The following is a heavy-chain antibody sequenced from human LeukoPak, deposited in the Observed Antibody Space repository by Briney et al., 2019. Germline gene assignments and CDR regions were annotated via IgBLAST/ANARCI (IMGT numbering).Heavy chain of an antibody. J-gene: IGHJ6*02. D-gene: IGHD2-2*01. CDR2: ISHDGSNK. CDR3: ARAFCNSTNCAIRGGYYYYAMDV. Sequence: GGSLRLSCAASGFTFSDYAMHWVRQAPGKGLEWVSVISHDGSNKYYADSVKGRFTFSRDNSRNTLYLQMNNLRVEDTAVYYCARAFCNSTNCAIRGGYYYYAMDVWGQGTTVTVSS. CDR1: GFTFSDYA. V-gene: IGHV3-30*04.